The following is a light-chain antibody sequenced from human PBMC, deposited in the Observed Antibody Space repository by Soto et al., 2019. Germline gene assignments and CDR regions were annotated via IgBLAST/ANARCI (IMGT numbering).Light chain of an antibody. V-gene: IGKV3-15*01. J-gene: IGKJ1*01. CDR2: DAS. CDR3: QQYNSWPPWT. CDR1: QSISSN. Sequence: TVLTHSPSTLPVYPGERAPLSSRASQSISSNLAWYQQKPGQAPRLLIYDASTRATGIPARFSGSGSGTEFTLTISSLQSEDFAVYHCQQYNSWPPWTYGQGTKVDIK.